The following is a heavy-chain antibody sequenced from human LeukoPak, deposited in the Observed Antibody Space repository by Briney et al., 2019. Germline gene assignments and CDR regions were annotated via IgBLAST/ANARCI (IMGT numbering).Heavy chain of an antibody. CDR1: GGSISSSSYY. Sequence: SETLSLTCTVSGGSISSSSYYWGWIRQPPGKGLEWIGSIYYSGSTYYNPSLKSRVTISVDTSKNQFSLKLSSVTAADTAVYYCARRTYYDSSGYYYSAIRPFDYWGQGTLVTVSS. V-gene: IGHV4-39*01. CDR3: ARRTYYDSSGYYYSAIRPFDY. J-gene: IGHJ4*02. CDR2: IYYSGST. D-gene: IGHD3-22*01.